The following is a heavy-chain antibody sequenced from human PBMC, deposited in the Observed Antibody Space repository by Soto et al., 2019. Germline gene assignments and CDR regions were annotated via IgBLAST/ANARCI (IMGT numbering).Heavy chain of an antibody. J-gene: IGHJ4*02. CDR2: ISYDGSNK. Sequence: SRFSFSSYGMHWVRQAPGNGLEWVAVISYDGSNKYYADYVKGLFTISRDNSKNTLYLQMKRLRAEDTAVYYCAKVSFVRAFDYWGQGTLVTVSS. CDR1: RFSFSSYG. V-gene: IGHV3-30*18. CDR3: AKVSFVRAFDY.